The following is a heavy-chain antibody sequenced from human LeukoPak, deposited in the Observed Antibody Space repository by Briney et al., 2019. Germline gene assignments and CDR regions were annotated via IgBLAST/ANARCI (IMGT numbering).Heavy chain of an antibody. CDR1: GFTFSSYA. V-gene: IGHV3-30-3*01. CDR3: ARDVRGVTAY. CDR2: ISYDGSNK. D-gene: IGHD3-10*02. Sequence: GRSLRLSCAASGFTFSSYAMHWVRQAPGKGLEWVAVISYDGSNKYYADSVKGRFTISRDNSKNTLYLQMNSLRAEDTAVYYCARDVRGVTAYWGQGTLVTVSS. J-gene: IGHJ4*02.